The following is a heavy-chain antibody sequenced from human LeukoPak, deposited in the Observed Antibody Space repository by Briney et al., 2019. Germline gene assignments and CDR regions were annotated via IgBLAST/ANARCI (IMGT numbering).Heavy chain of an antibody. CDR2: IYYRSKWYH. J-gene: IGHJ3*02. CDR3: ASGSDAFDI. D-gene: IGHD2-2*03. V-gene: IGHV6-1*01. Sequence: SQTLSLTCAISGDSVSSNSAAWNCIRQSPSRGLEWLGRIYYRSKWYHDYALSVKSRIIINPDTSKNQFSLQLNSVTPEDTAVYYCASGSDAFDIWGQGTM. CDR1: GDSVSSNSAA.